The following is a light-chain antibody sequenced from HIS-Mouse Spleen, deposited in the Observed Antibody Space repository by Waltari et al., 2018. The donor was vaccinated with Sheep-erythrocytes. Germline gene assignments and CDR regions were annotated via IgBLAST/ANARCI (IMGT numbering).Light chain of an antibody. CDR2: AAS. CDR3: QQSYSTPQFT. V-gene: IGKV1-39*01. Sequence: DIQMTQSPSSLSASVGDRVTITCRASQSISSYLNWYHQKPGKAPKLLIYAASSLQSGLPSRFSGSGSATDFTLTISSLQPEDFATYYCQQSYSTPQFTFGPGTKVDIK. CDR1: QSISSY. J-gene: IGKJ3*01.